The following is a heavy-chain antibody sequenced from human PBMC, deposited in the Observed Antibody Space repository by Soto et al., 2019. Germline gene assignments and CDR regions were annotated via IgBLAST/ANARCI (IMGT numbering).Heavy chain of an antibody. CDR2: VYHTGAT. CDR1: SGSLSGYY. D-gene: IGHD5-12*01. Sequence: PSETLSLTCSLYSGSLSGYYWSWIRQSPERGLEWIAYVYHTGATNYNPSLKSRVTISLDTSKGQFSLNLTSLTTADTAVYFCARGGNRYSNVASGVGGFDYWGQGSLVTVSS. J-gene: IGHJ4*02. CDR3: ARGGNRYSNVASGVGGFDY. V-gene: IGHV4-34*11.